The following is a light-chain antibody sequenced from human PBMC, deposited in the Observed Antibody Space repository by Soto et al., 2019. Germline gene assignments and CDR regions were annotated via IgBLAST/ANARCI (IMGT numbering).Light chain of an antibody. J-gene: IGLJ2*01. Sequence: QSALTQPASVSGSPGQSITISCTGTSSDVGGYNYVSWYQQHPGKAPKLMIYEVSNRPSGVSNRFSGSKSGNTASLTISGLQAEDEADYYCCSYTSGSTIEVFGGGTKLTVL. V-gene: IGLV2-14*01. CDR2: EVS. CDR3: CSYTSGSTIEV. CDR1: SSDVGGYNY.